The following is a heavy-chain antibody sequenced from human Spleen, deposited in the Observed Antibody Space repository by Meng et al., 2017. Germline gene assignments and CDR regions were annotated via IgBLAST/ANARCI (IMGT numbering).Heavy chain of an antibody. CDR3: ARKAGNCVSTTCYSLDF. D-gene: IGHD2-2*01. J-gene: IGHJ4*02. CDR2: MNPNSGNT. Sequence: ASVKVSCKASGYTFTNYDINWVRQATGQGLEWMGWMNPNSGNTGYAQKFQGRITMTRSTSVSTAYMELSFLGSEDTAVYFCARKAGNCVSTTCYSLDFWDQGTPVTVSS. CDR1: GYTFTNYD. V-gene: IGHV1-8*01.